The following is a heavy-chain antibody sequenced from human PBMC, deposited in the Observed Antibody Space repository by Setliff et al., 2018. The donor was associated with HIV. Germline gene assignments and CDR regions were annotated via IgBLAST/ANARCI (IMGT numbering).Heavy chain of an antibody. CDR2: ISAYNGNT. J-gene: IGHJ6*02. CDR3: ARDRRDGLYYHGMDV. V-gene: IGHV1-18*01. D-gene: IGHD5-12*01. Sequence: ASVKVSCKASGYTFTSYGMSWVRQAPGQGLEWMGWISAYNGNTHYAQKLQGRVTMTRDMSTSTVYMELSSLRSEDTAVYYCARDRRDGLYYHGMDVWGQGTTVTVSS. CDR1: GYTFTSYG.